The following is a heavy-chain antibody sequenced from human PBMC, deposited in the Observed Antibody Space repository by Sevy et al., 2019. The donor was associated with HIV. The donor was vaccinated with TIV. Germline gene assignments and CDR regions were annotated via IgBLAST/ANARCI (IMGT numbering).Heavy chain of an antibody. CDR2: ISGSGGST. Sequence: GGSLRLSCAASGFTFSSYAMSWVRQAPGKGLEWVSAISGSGGSTYYADSVKGRFTISRDNSKNTRYLQMNSLRAEDTAVYYCAKQPLAVAAAYYFDYWGQGTLVTVSS. CDR3: AKQPLAVAAAYYFDY. J-gene: IGHJ4*02. CDR1: GFTFSSYA. V-gene: IGHV3-23*01. D-gene: IGHD6-19*01.